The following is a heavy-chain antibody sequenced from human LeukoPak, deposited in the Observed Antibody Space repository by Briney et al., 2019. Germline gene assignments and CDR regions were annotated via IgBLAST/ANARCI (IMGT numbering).Heavy chain of an antibody. J-gene: IGHJ5*02. CDR2: ISSSSSYI. CDR3: ARYPRFGMTTAWFDP. Sequence: PGGSLRLSCAASGFTFSSYSMNWVRQAPGKGLEWVSSISSSSSYIYYADSVKGRFTISRDNAKNSLYLQMNSLRAEDTAVYYCARYPRFGMTTAWFDPWRQGTLVTVSS. D-gene: IGHD4-11*01. CDR1: GFTFSSYS. V-gene: IGHV3-21*01.